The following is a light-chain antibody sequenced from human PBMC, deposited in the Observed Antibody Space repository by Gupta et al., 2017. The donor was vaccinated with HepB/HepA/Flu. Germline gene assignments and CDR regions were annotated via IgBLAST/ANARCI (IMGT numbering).Light chain of an antibody. CDR1: QSGFYDSKNKNY. Sequence: DIVMTQSPDSLAASLGERATINCKSSQSGFYDSKNKNYLAWYQQRPGQPPKLLIYWASTRESGVPDRFSGRGSGTDFTLTISSLQAEDVAVYYCQQEDCTPNTFGRGTKVEIK. J-gene: IGKJ4*01. CDR3: QQEDCTPNT. V-gene: IGKV4-1*01. CDR2: WAS.